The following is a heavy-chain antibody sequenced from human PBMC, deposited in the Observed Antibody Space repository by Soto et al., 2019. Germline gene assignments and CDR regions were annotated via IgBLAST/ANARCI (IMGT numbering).Heavy chain of an antibody. CDR1: GFTFSNYA. D-gene: IGHD2-2*01. CDR2: ISDSGGST. CDR3: AKRSNTPAAMKSPFDY. J-gene: IGHJ4*02. V-gene: IGHV3-23*01. Sequence: EVQVLDSGGGLVQPGGSLRLSCAASGFTFSNYAMSWVRQAPGKGLEWVSTISDSGGSTYYADSVKGRFTISRENSKNTLYLQMNSLRAEDTAVYYCAKRSNTPAAMKSPFDYWGQGTLVTVSS.